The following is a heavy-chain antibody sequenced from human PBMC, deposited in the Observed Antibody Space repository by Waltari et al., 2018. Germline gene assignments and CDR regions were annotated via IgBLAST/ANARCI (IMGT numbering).Heavy chain of an antibody. CDR2: SSGSGGST. D-gene: IGHD2-21*02. V-gene: IGHV3-23*01. CDR1: GFTFSSYA. J-gene: IGHJ4*02. CDR3: AKGMGDKVVTPIDY. Sequence: EVQLLESGGGLVQPGGSLRLSCAASGFTFSSYAMRWVRQRPGKGLEWVSASSGSGGSTYYADSVKGRFTISRDNSKNTLYLQMNSLRAEDTAVYYCAKGMGDKVVTPIDYWGQGTLVTVSS.